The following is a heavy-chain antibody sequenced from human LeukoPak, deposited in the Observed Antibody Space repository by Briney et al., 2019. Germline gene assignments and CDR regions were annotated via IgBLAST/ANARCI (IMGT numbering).Heavy chain of an antibody. V-gene: IGHV3-30*02. CDR3: AKEAGASARNFQH. CDR2: IRYDGVNK. J-gene: IGHJ1*01. Sequence: SGGSLRLSCAASGLSFSTHGMHWVRQAPGKGQEGVAFIRYDGVNKFYGDSVKGRFTISRDNSKNTLYLEMNSLRPGDTAVYYCAKEAGASARNFQHWGQGTLVTVSS. CDR1: GLSFSTHG. D-gene: IGHD2-15*01.